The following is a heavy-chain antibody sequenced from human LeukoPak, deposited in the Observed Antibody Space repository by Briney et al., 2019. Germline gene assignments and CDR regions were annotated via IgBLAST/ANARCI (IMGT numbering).Heavy chain of an antibody. D-gene: IGHD6-19*01. CDR1: GGSISSGGYS. CDR2: IYYSGST. Sequence: KPSETLSLTCAVSGGSISSGGYSWSWIRQPPGKGLEWIGYIYYSGSTNYNPSLKGRVTISVDTSKNQFSLKLSSVTAADTAVYYCARFVAVAGAFDYWGQGTLVTVSS. CDR3: ARFVAVAGAFDY. J-gene: IGHJ4*02. V-gene: IGHV4-61*08.